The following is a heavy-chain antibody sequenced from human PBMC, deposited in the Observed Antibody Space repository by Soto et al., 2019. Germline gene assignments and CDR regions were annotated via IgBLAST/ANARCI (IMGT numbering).Heavy chain of an antibody. CDR3: ARVFGSGGPFDY. CDR2: ISAYNDNT. CDR1: GYSFINYV. D-gene: IGHD3-10*01. Sequence: QVQLVQSGAEVKKPGASVKVSCKASGYSFINYVISWVRQAPGQGLEWIGWISAYNDNTKYAQKLQGRVTMTIDTSTSTVYMELRSLRSDDTAVYYCARVFGSGGPFDYWGQGTLVTVSS. J-gene: IGHJ4*02. V-gene: IGHV1-18*01.